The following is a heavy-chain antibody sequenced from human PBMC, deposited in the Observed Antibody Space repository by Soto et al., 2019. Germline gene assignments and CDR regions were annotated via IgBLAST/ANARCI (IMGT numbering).Heavy chain of an antibody. CDR2: ISSSGKYI. J-gene: IGHJ5*01. Sequence: EVQLVESGGGLVKPGGSLRLSCAASGFTFSSSSMNWVRQAPGKGLEWVSSISSSGKYIYYAESLEGRFTVSRDNTHNSVFLQMNSLRAEDTAVYYCAKSLAARLDWFDSWGQGILVTVSS. V-gene: IGHV3-21*01. CDR3: AKSLAARLDWFDS. D-gene: IGHD6-6*01. CDR1: GFTFSSSS.